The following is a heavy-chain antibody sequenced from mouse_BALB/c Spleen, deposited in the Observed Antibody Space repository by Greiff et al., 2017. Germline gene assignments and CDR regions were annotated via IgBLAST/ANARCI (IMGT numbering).Heavy chain of an antibody. V-gene: IGHV1-69*02. CDR3: TREAMGYFDY. Sequence: VQLQQSGAELVRPGASVKLSCKASGYTFTSYWINWVKQRPGQGLEWIGNIYPSDSYTNYNQKFKDKATLTVDKSSSTAYMQLSSPTSEDSAVYYCTREAMGYFDYWGQGTTLTVSS. CDR1: GYTFTSYW. J-gene: IGHJ2*01. CDR2: IYPSDSYT.